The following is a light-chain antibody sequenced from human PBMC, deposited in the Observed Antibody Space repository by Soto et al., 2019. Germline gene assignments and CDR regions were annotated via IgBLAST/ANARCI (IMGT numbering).Light chain of an antibody. CDR3: CSYVGISV. V-gene: IGLV2-11*01. CDR1: SSDVGTYND. CDR2: DVS. Sequence: QSALTQPRSVSGSPGQSVTISCTGTSSDVGTYNDVSWYQHHPGKAPKLVIYDVSKRPSGVPHRFSVSKSGNPASQTISGLHAEDEADYYCCSYVGISVFGGGTKLTVL. J-gene: IGLJ2*01.